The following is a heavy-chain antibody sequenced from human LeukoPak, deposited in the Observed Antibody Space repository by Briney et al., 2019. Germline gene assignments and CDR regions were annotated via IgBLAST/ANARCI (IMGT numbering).Heavy chain of an antibody. CDR2: IIPIFGTA. J-gene: IGHJ4*02. D-gene: IGHD6-6*01. Sequence: ASVKVSCKASGGTFTSYAISWVRQAPGQGLEWMGRIIPIFGTANYAQKFQGRVTITTDKSTSTAYMELSSLRSEDTAVYYCAKDEMPHSSSSMNDYWGQGTLVTVSS. CDR1: GGTFTSYA. CDR3: AKDEMPHSSSSMNDY. V-gene: IGHV1-69*05.